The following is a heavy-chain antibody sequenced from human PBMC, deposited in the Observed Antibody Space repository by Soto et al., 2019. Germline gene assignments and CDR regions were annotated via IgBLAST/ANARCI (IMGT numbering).Heavy chain of an antibody. J-gene: IGHJ4*02. CDR2: DYYSGRT. Sequence: SETLSLTCTVSVPSFSSFSWSWIRQPPGKGLEWIGYDYYSGRTNYNPSLKSRVTMSLDTSKNEFSLNLRPVTAADTAVYYCAGDFGAGSYRFDYWGQGALVTVSS. V-gene: IGHV4-59*01. CDR3: AGDFGAGSYRFDY. CDR1: VPSFSSFS. D-gene: IGHD3-16*02.